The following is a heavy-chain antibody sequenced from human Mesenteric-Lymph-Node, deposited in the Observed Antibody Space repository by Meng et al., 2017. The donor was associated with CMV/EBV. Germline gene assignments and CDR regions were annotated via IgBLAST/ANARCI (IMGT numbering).Heavy chain of an antibody. J-gene: IGHJ4*02. CDR1: GFTFSKYD. Sequence: GGSLRLSCVASGFTFSKYDMNWVRQAPGKGLEWVSTITGSGTNTYFAESVKGRFTISRDNAKNSLFLQMDRLRADDTGIYFCARLTYDYWKDYASYFDYWGQGTVVTVSS. CDR2: ITGSGTNT. V-gene: IGHV3-21*01. CDR3: ARLTYDYWKDYASYFDY. D-gene: IGHD3-3*01.